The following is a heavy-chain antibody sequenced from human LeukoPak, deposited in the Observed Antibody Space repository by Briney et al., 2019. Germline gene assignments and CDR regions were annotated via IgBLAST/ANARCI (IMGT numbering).Heavy chain of an antibody. CDR2: IYPGDSDV. CDR3: TRQGVYYSDSSAFYY. CDR1: GYNFTNYW. Sequence: GESLQISCQCSGYNFTNYWIAGARPLPGKGLELMGSIYPGDSDVRYSPSFQGQVTISADKSFTTAYLQWRSLKASDTAIYYCTRQGVYYSDSSAFYYWGQGTRVTVSS. D-gene: IGHD3-22*01. V-gene: IGHV5-51*01. J-gene: IGHJ4*02.